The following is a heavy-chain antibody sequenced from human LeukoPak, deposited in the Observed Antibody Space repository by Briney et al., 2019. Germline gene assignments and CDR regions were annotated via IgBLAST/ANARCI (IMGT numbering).Heavy chain of an antibody. J-gene: IGHJ5*02. V-gene: IGHV4-39*01. CDR3: VRLFYYDSRGPPS. CDR1: GGSIRSSNYY. Sequence: SETLSLTCNVLGGSIRSSNYYWGWIRQPPGKGLEWIGSIYYSGSTYYNPSLKGRGTMSVDTSNNQFSLKLTSATATDTAVYYCVRLFYYDSRGPPSWGQGTLVSVSS. D-gene: IGHD3-22*01. CDR2: IYYSGST.